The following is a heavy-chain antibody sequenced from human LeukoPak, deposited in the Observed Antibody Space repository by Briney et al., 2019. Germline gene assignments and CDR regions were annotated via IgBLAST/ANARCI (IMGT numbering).Heavy chain of an antibody. CDR2: ISAYKGNT. V-gene: IGHV1-18*01. CDR1: GYTLTSYG. CDR3: ARETYYDILTGYYNPYYFDY. D-gene: IGHD3-9*01. J-gene: IGHJ4*02. Sequence: ASVKVSCKASGYTLTSYGISWVPQAPGQGLECMGWISAYKGNTNHAQKLQGRVTMTTDTSTSTAYMELRSLRSDDTAVYYCARETYYDILTGYYNPYYFDYWGQGTLVTVSS.